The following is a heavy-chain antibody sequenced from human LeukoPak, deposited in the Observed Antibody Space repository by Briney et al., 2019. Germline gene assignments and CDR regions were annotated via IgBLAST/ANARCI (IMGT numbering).Heavy chain of an antibody. V-gene: IGHV3-30*19. D-gene: IGHD3-9*01. J-gene: IGHJ4*02. CDR1: GFTFSSYG. CDR2: ISYEGTIK. CDR3: AREYDLVTGLDY. Sequence: GGSLRLSCAASGFTFSSYGMHWVRQAPGKGLEWVTFISYEGTIKRYADSVKGRFTISRDNSKNTLYLQMSSLRVDDTALYYCAREYDLVTGLDYWGQGTLVTVSS.